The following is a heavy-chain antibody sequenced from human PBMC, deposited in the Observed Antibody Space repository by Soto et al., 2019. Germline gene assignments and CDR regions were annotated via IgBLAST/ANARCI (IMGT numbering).Heavy chain of an antibody. CDR1: GLTFGSRA. J-gene: IGHJ4*02. V-gene: IGHV3-23*01. CDR2: ITDTGGDA. CDR3: ARGSTDSYPGSRIFDF. Sequence: PVGSLRLSCVASGLTFGSRAMSWVRQAPWEGLQWVSTITDTGGDAKYADSVRGRFVISRDNSKKTLYLQMTSLTAEDSAMYFCARGSTDSYPGSRIFDFWGRGTLVTVSS. D-gene: IGHD3-10*01.